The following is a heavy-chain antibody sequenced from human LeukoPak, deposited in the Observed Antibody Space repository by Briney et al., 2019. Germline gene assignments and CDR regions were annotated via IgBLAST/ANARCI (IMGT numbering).Heavy chain of an antibody. CDR2: ISGNGGGT. CDR1: GFSCSSYL. CDR3: ARRLCSGGSCSSFDY. Sequence: PGGSLRLSCAASGFSCSSYLMSWVRQAPGKGLEWVSTISGNGGGTYYADSVKGRFTISRDNSKNTLYLQMNSLRAEDRALYYCARRLCSGGSCSSFDYWGQGTLVTVSS. V-gene: IGHV3-23*01. J-gene: IGHJ4*02. D-gene: IGHD2-15*01.